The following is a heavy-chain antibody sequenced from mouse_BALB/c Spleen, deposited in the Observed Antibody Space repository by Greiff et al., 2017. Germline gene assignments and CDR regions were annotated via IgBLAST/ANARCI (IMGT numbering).Heavy chain of an antibody. CDR2: ISSGGST. V-gene: IGHV5-6-5*01. CDR1: GFTFSSYA. Sequence: EVQVVESGGGLVKPGGSLKLSCAASGFTFSSYAMSWVRQTPEKRLEWVASISSGGSTYYPDSVKGRFTISRDNARNILYLQMSSLRSEDTAMYYCARRKSTMITTSPMDYWGQGTSVTVSS. CDR3: ARRKSTMITTSPMDY. D-gene: IGHD2-4*01. J-gene: IGHJ4*01.